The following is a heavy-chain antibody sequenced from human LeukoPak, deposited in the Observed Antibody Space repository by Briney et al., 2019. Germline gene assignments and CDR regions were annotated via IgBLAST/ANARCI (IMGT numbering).Heavy chain of an antibody. V-gene: IGHV3-48*03. CDR3: ARVEAYCSSTSCHYYYYYMDV. Sequence: GGSLRLSCAASGFTFSSYEMNWVRQAPGKGLEWVSYISSSGSTIYYADSVKGRFTISRDNAKNSLYLQMNSLRAEDTAVYYCARVEAYCSSTSCHYYYYYMDVWGKGTTVTISS. D-gene: IGHD2-2*01. CDR1: GFTFSSYE. J-gene: IGHJ6*03. CDR2: ISSSGSTI.